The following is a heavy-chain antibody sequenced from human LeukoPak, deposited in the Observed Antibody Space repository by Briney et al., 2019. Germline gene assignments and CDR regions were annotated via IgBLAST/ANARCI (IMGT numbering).Heavy chain of an antibody. D-gene: IGHD2-15*01. Sequence: SETLSLTCTVSGGSISSYYWSWIRQPAGKGLEWIGRIYTSGSTNYNPSLKSRVTMSVDTSKNHFSLKLSSVTAADTAVYYCARAGYCSGGSCYSFDYWGQGTLVTVSS. V-gene: IGHV4-4*07. J-gene: IGHJ4*02. CDR2: IYTSGST. CDR3: ARAGYCSGGSCYSFDY. CDR1: GGSISSYY.